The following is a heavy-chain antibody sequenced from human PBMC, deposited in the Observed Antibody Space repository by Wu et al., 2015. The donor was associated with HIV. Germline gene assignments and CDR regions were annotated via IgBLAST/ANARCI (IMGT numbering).Heavy chain of an antibody. D-gene: IGHD2-2*01. V-gene: IGHV1-2*02. Sequence: QVQLVQSGAEVKKPGASVKVSCKASGYTFTGYYMHWVRQAPGQGLEWMGWINPNSGGTNYAQKFQGRVTMTRDTSISTAYMELSRLRSDDTAVYYCAREYCSSTSCYGGSAFDIWGQGTMVTVSS. CDR1: GYTFTGYY. J-gene: IGHJ3*02. CDR3: AREYCSSTSCYGGSAFDI. CDR2: INPNSGGT.